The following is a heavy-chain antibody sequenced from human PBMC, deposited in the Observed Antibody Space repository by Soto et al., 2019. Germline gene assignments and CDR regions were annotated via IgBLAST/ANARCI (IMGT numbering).Heavy chain of an antibody. J-gene: IGHJ6*02. CDR1: GGSISSYY. CDR2: IYTSGST. D-gene: IGHD3-9*01. CDR3: ARARGVLRYFDWARGDYGMDV. Sequence: SETLSLTCTVSGGSISSYYWSWIRQPAGKGLEWVGRIYTSGSTNYNPSLKSRVTMSVDTSKNQFSLKLSSVTAADTAVYYCARARGVLRYFDWARGDYGMDVWGQGTTVTVSS. V-gene: IGHV4-4*07.